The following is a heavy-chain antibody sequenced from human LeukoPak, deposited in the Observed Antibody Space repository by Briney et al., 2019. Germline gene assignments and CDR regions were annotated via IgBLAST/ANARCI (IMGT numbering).Heavy chain of an antibody. CDR3: ARGYSSRNGFDP. D-gene: IGHD5-18*01. CDR2: IRSSSSYI. Sequence: PGGSLRLSCAASGFTFSSYWMSWVRQAPGKGLEWVSSIRSSSSYIYYADSVKGRFTISRDNAKNSLYLQMNSLRAEDTAVYYCARGYSSRNGFDPWGQGTLVTVSS. CDR1: GFTFSSYW. J-gene: IGHJ5*02. V-gene: IGHV3-21*01.